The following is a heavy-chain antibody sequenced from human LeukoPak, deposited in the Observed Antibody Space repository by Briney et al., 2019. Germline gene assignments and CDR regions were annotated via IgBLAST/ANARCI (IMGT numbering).Heavy chain of an antibody. CDR3: ARVRYYDILTGTLTSYFDY. V-gene: IGHV4-61*01. D-gene: IGHD3-9*01. Sequence: TSETLSLTCTVSGGSFSSGSYYWRWIRQPPGKGLEWIGYIYYSGSTNYNPSLKSRVTISVDTSKNQFSLKLSSVTAADTAVYYCARVRYYDILTGTLTSYFDYWGQGTLVTVSS. CDR2: IYYSGST. CDR1: GGSFSSGSYY. J-gene: IGHJ4*02.